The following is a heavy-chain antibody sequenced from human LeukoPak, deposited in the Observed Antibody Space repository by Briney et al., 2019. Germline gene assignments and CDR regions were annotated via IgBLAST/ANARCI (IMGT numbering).Heavy chain of an antibody. D-gene: IGHD5-18*01. V-gene: IGHV4-34*01. J-gene: IGHJ6*03. CDR1: GGSFSGYY. Sequence: PSETLSLTCAVYGGSFSGYYWSWIRQPPGKGLEWIGEINHSGSTNYNPSLKSRVTISVDTSKNQLSLKLRSVTAADTAVYYCARGWEDTAMVTIYYYYYMDVWGKGTTVTVSS. CDR2: INHSGST. CDR3: ARGWEDTAMVTIYYYYYMDV.